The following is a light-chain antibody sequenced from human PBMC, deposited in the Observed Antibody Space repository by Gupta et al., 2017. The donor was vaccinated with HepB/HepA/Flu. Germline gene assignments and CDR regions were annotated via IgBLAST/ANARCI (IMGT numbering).Light chain of an antibody. CDR1: QNIGKS. V-gene: IGKV1-39*01. CDR2: TAS. J-gene: IGKJ2*01. Sequence: DIQMTQSPSSLSASVGDRVTITCRASQNIGKSLNWYQQKPGKAPSLLISTASNLQSGVPSRFSGSGSGSDFTVSISSLQPEDVATYFCQQSHTTPHTFGQGTNLEIK. CDR3: QQSHTTPHT.